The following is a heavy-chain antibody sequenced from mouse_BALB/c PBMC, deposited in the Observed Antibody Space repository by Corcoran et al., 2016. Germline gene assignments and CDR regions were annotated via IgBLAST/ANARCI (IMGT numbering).Heavy chain of an antibody. CDR1: GYTFTSYV. Sequence: EVQLQQSGPELVKPGASVKMSCKASGYTFTSYVMHWVKQKPGQGLEWIGYINPYNDGTKYNEKFKGKATLTSDKSSSTAYMELSSLTSEDSAVYYCARRGAYYGYDDGAWFAYWGQGTLVTVSA. CDR2: INPYNDGT. V-gene: IGHV1S136*01. D-gene: IGHD2-9*01. CDR3: ARRGAYYGYDDGAWFAY. J-gene: IGHJ3*01.